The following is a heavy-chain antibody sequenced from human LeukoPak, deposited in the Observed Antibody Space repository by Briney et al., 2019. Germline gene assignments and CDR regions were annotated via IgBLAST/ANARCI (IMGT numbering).Heavy chain of an antibody. D-gene: IGHD3-3*01. J-gene: IGHJ4*02. CDR1: GFTFSNAW. CDR2: IKSKTDGGTT. Sequence: GGSLRLSCAASGFTFSNAWMSWVRQAPGKGLEWVGRIKSKTDGGTTDYAATVKGRFTISRDDSKNTLYLQMNSLRAEDTAVYYCAKDREWLGVLGYWGQGTLVTVS. V-gene: IGHV3-15*01. CDR3: AKDREWLGVLGY.